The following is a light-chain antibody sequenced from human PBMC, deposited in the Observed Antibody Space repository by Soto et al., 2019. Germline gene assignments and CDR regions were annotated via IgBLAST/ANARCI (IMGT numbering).Light chain of an antibody. CDR3: QHCGNSQYT. Sequence: EIVLTQSPATLSLSPGERATLSCRASQSVSSRFLGWYQQKPGQATRLLIYSASSRATGIPDRFSGSGSGTDFTLTISRLEPEDFAVYYCQHCGNSQYTFGQGTRLDIK. CDR2: SAS. CDR1: QSVSSRF. J-gene: IGKJ2*01. V-gene: IGKV3-20*01.